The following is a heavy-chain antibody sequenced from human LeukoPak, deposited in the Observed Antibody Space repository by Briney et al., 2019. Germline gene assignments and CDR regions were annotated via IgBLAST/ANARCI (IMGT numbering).Heavy chain of an antibody. J-gene: IGHJ4*02. CDR2: IWFDGSKK. Sequence: SGGSLRLSCAASGFTFSGYGMYWVRQAPAKGLEWVAVIWFDGSKKYYADPVKGRFTISSDNAKNSLYLQMNSLIDEDTAVYYCARDDNYAFDSWGQGTLVTVSS. D-gene: IGHD5-18*01. V-gene: IGHV3-33*01. CDR1: GFTFSGYG. CDR3: ARDDNYAFDS.